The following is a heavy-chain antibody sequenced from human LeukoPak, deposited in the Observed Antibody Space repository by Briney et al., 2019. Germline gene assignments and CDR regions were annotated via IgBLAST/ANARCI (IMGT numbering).Heavy chain of an antibody. CDR1: GGSFSGYY. J-gene: IGHJ5*02. Sequence: SETLSLTCADYGGSFSGYYWSWIRQPPGKGLEWIGEINHSGSTNYNPSLKSRVTISVDTSKNQFSLKLGSVTAADTAVYYCARLLRYYYDSSGYYYRLDWFDPWGQGTLVTVSS. CDR2: INHSGST. D-gene: IGHD3-22*01. CDR3: ARLLRYYYDSSGYYYRLDWFDP. V-gene: IGHV4-34*01.